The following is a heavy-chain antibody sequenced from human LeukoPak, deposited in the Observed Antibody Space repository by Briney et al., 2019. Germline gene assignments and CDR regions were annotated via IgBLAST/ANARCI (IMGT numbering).Heavy chain of an antibody. CDR2: INEDGTST. CDR1: GYTFTRYW. V-gene: IGHV3-74*01. CDR3: TKDLTGNQDY. J-gene: IGHJ4*02. D-gene: IGHD1-20*01. Sequence: PGGSLRPSCAASGYTFTRYWMHWVRQGPGKGLVWVSRINEDGTSTSYADSVKGRFTISRDNAKNTLYLQMNSLRVEDTAVYYCTKDLTGNQDYWGQGTLVTVSS.